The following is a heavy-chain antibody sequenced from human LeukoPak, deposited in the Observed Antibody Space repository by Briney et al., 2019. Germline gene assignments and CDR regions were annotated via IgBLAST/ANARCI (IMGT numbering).Heavy chain of an antibody. V-gene: IGHV4-59*01. D-gene: IGHD1-26*01. CDR1: GGAISSYY. Sequence: SETLSLTCTVSGGAISSYYWSWIRQPPGKELEWIGYIYYSGSTNYNPSLKSRVTISVDTSKNQFSLKLSSVTAADTAVYYCARSGSYYSPPDYWGQGTLVTVSS. CDR3: ARSGSYYSPPDY. CDR2: IYYSGST. J-gene: IGHJ4*02.